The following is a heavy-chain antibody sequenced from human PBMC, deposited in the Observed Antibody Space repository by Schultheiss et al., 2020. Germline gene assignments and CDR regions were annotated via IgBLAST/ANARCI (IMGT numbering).Heavy chain of an antibody. J-gene: IGHJ6*03. Sequence: GGSLRLSCAASGFTFSSYGMHWVRQAPGKGLEWVSAISGSGGSTYYADSVKGRFTISRDNSKNTLHLQMNSLRAEDTAVYYCARDLNNYDFWRVRYYYMDVWGKGTTVTVSS. V-gene: IGHV3-23*01. CDR1: GFTFSSYG. D-gene: IGHD3-3*01. CDR3: ARDLNNYDFWRVRYYYMDV. CDR2: ISGSGGST.